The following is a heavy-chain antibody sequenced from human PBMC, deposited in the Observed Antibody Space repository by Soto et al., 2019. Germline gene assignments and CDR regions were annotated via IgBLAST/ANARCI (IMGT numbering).Heavy chain of an antibody. Sequence: QVQVQQWGAGLLKPSETLSLTFAVYDGSFSGYYWSWIRQPPGKGLEWIGEINHSGSTKYNPSLKSRVTISVDTSKNQFSLKLSSVTAADTAVYYCARGKVTTVTVGGYFDSWGQGTLVTVSS. CDR1: DGSFSGYY. CDR3: ARGKVTTVTVGGYFDS. V-gene: IGHV4-34*01. CDR2: INHSGST. J-gene: IGHJ4*02. D-gene: IGHD4-17*01.